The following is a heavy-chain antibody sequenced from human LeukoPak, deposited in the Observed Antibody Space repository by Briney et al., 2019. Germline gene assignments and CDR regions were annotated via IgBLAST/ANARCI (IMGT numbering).Heavy chain of an antibody. CDR1: GYTFTSYA. CDR3: ARDHVKLGSGFHPFDAFDI. J-gene: IGHJ3*02. V-gene: IGHV7-4-1*02. D-gene: IGHD3-22*01. CDR2: INTNTGNP. Sequence: ASVKVSCKASGYTFTSYAMNGVRQAPGQGLEWMGWINTNTGNPTYAQGFTGRFVFSLDTSVTTSSLQISSLKAEDTAVYYCARDHVKLGSGFHPFDAFDIWGQGTLVTVSS.